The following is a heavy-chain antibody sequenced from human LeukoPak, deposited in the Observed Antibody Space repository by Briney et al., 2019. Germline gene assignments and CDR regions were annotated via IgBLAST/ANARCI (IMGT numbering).Heavy chain of an antibody. V-gene: IGHV1-2*06. CDR1: GYTFSDYS. CDR2: INPNSGGT. CDR3: ARVSKSYCSGGSCYSIDY. J-gene: IGHJ4*02. Sequence: ASVKVSCKASGYTFSDYSMHWVRQAPGQGLEWMGRINPNSGGTNYAQKFQGRVTMTRDTSISTAYMELSRLRSDDTAVYYCARVSKSYCSGGSCYSIDYWGQGTLVTVSS. D-gene: IGHD2-15*01.